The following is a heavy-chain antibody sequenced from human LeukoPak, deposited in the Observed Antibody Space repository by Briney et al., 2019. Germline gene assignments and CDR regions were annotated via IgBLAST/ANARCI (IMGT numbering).Heavy chain of an antibody. V-gene: IGHV1-69*01. J-gene: IGHJ4*02. Sequence: SVKVSCKASGGTFSSYAISWVRQAPGQGLEWMGGIIPIFGTADYAQKFQGRVTITADESTSTAYMELSSLRSEDTAVYYCARVGSGSSPFDYWGQGTLVTVSS. CDR1: GGTFSSYA. CDR2: IIPIFGTA. D-gene: IGHD1-26*01. CDR3: ARVGSGSSPFDY.